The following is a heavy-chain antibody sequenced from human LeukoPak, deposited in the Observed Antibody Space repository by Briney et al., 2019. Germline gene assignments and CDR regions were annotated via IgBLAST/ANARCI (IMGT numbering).Heavy chain of an antibody. CDR3: ATDWYSTGYFVH. CDR1: GFIVSRIH. V-gene: IGHV3-53*01. Sequence: GGSLRLSCAASGFIVSRIHMSWVRQAPGRGLEVVSIIYSGDTTYYADSVKGRFAISRDDSKNTLYLQMNSLRAEDTAVYYCATDWYSTGYFVHWGQGTLVTVSS. J-gene: IGHJ4*02. CDR2: IYSGDTT. D-gene: IGHD2-8*02.